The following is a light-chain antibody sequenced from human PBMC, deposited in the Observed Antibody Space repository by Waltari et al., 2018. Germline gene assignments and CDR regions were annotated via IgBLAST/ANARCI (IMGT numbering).Light chain of an antibody. CDR2: DVS. CDR3: SSYTSSSTYVV. V-gene: IGLV2-14*03. CDR1: SSDIGGYNY. Sequence: QSALTQPASVSGSPGQSITISCTGTSSDIGGYNYVSWYQQYPGKAPKLMIYDVSNRPSGVSNRFSGSKSGNTASLTISGRQAEDEADYFCSSYTSSSTYVVFGGGTKLTVL. J-gene: IGLJ2*01.